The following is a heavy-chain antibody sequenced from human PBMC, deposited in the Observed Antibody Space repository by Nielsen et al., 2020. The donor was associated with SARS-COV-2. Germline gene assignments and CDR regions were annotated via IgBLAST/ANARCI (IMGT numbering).Heavy chain of an antibody. Sequence: GESLKISCAASGFTFSSYAMSWVRQAPGKGLEWVSAISGSGGSTYYADSVKGRFTISRDNSKNTLYLQMNSLRAEDTAVYYCAKVPLDGYDILTGYYLRYYFDYWGQGTLVTVSS. CDR3: AKVPLDGYDILTGYYLRYYFDY. CDR2: ISGSGGST. J-gene: IGHJ4*02. V-gene: IGHV3-23*01. D-gene: IGHD3-9*01. CDR1: GFTFSSYA.